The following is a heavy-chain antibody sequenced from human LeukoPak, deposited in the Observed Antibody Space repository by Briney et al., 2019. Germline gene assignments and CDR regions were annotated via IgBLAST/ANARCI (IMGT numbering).Heavy chain of an antibody. Sequence: GGSLRLSCAASGFTFSSYAMHWARQAPGKGLEWVAVISYDGSNKYYADSVKGRFTISRDNSKNTLYLQMNSLRAEDTAVYYCARDLAAAGRDNWGQGTLVTVSS. V-gene: IGHV3-30-3*01. CDR3: ARDLAAAGRDN. D-gene: IGHD6-13*01. CDR2: ISYDGSNK. J-gene: IGHJ4*02. CDR1: GFTFSSYA.